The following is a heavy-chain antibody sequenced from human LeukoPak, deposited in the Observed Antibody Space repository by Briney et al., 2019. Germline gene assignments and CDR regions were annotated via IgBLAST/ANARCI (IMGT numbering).Heavy chain of an antibody. V-gene: IGHV3-7*03. CDR2: IKQDGSEK. CDR1: GFTFSSYW. Sequence: GGSLRLSCAASGFTFSSYWMSWVRQAPGKGLEWVANIKQDGSEKYYVDSVKGRFTISRDNAKNSLYLQMNSLRAEDTAVYYCARDRAGSGSRNHYGMDVWGKGTTVTVSS. CDR3: ARDRAGSGSRNHYGMDV. D-gene: IGHD6-19*01. J-gene: IGHJ6*04.